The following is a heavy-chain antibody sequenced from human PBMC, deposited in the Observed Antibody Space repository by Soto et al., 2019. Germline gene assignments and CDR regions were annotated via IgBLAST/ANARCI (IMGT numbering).Heavy chain of an antibody. CDR2: ISSSGSTI. J-gene: IGHJ4*02. Sequence: PVRPKRLSNAASGFNFGDHYMSWIRQATGKGLEWVSYISSSGSTIYYADSVKGRFTISRDNAKNSLYLQMNSLRAEDTAVYYCARDKCSGGSCSFHLDYWGQGTLVTVSS. CDR1: GFNFGDHY. D-gene: IGHD2-15*01. CDR3: ARDKCSGGSCSFHLDY. V-gene: IGHV3-11*01.